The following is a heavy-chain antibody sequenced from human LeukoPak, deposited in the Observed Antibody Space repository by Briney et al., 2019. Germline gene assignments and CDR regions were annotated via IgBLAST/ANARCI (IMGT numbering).Heavy chain of an antibody. CDR3: ARGRADSSGYYSHRALDL. J-gene: IGHJ2*01. CDR2: IIPIFGTA. V-gene: IGHV1-69*06. Sequence: GASVKVSCKASGGTFSSYAISWVRQAPGQGLEWMGGIIPIFGTANYAQKFQGRVTITADKSTSTAYMELSSLRSEDSAVYYGARGRADSSGYYSHRALDLWGRGTLVTVSS. CDR1: GGTFSSYA. D-gene: IGHD3-22*01.